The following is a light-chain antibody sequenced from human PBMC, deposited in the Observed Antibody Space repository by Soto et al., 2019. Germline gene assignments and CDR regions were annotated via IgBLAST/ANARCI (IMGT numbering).Light chain of an antibody. CDR1: SSDVGGYNY. Sequence: QPALTQPASVSGAAGQAITISCTGTSSDVGGYNYVSWYQQHPGKAPKLMIYDVSNRPSGVSNRFSGSKSGNTASLTISGLQAEDEADYYCSSYTSSSTPYVFGTGTKVTV. CDR3: SSYTSSSTPYV. CDR2: DVS. V-gene: IGLV2-14*01. J-gene: IGLJ1*01.